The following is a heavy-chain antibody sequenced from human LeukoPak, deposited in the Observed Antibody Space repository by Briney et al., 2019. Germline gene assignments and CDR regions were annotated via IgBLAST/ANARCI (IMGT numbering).Heavy chain of an antibody. CDR3: ATYCGGDCGDWFDP. Sequence: ASVKVSCKASGYTFTSYDINWVRQATGQGLEWMGWMNPNSGNTGYAQKFQGRVTMTRNTSISTAYMELSSLRSEDTAVYYCATYCGGDCGDWFDPWGQGTLVTVSS. J-gene: IGHJ5*02. CDR1: GYTFTSYD. CDR2: MNPNSGNT. D-gene: IGHD2-21*02. V-gene: IGHV1-8*01.